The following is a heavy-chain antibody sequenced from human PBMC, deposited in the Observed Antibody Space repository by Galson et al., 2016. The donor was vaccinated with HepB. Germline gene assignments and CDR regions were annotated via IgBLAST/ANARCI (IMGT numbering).Heavy chain of an antibody. D-gene: IGHD2/OR15-2a*01. V-gene: IGHV1-8*01. J-gene: IGHJ6*02. CDR2: GNT. CDR3: ARAPPGYFFYGMDV. Sequence: GNTAYAQKFQGRVTLTRDTSIGTAYMEVTRLGSEDTAVYYCARAPPGYFFYGMDVWGQGTTVAVSS.